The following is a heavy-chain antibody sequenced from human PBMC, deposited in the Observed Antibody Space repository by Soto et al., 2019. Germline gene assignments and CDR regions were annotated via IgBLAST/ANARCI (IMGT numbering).Heavy chain of an antibody. Sequence: SVKVSCKASGGTFSSYAISWVRQAPGQGLEWMGGIIPIFGTANYAQKFQGRVTITADESTSTAYMELSSLRSEDTAVYYCAKEILAVAGPIGPVDHYLDYWVKRTLVTVS. D-gene: IGHD6-19*01. V-gene: IGHV1-69*13. CDR1: GGTFSSYA. CDR2: IIPIFGTA. CDR3: AKEILAVAGPIGPVDHYLDY. J-gene: IGHJ4*02.